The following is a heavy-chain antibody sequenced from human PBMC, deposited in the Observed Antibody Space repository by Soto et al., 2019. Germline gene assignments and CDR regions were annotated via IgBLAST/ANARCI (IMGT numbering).Heavy chain of an antibody. CDR1: GFDFNTYG. CDR3: ARHFYPSGGDHVLDV. Sequence: QAQLVESGGGGVLPGRSLRLSCVASGFDFNTYGMHWVRQAPGKGLEWVALIWYDGSNKEYGDSVKGRFTVSRDNSRNTVYLQMNGVRAEDTAVYYCARHFYPSGGDHVLDVWGQGTTVTVSS. D-gene: IGHD6-19*01. V-gene: IGHV3-33*01. J-gene: IGHJ6*02. CDR2: IWYDGSNK.